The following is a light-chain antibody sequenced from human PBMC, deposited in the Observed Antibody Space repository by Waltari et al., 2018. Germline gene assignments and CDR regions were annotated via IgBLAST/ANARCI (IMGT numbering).Light chain of an antibody. CDR1: QSVTNY. CDR3: LQRDRWLT. J-gene: IGKJ4*01. CDR2: DIS. Sequence: DIVLTQSPATLSLSPGERATLSCRASQSVTNYLAWYQQKPGQAPRRLIYDISTRATAIPARFNGSGSGTDFTLTISILEPEDFAVYYCLQRDRWLTFGGGTKVEIK. V-gene: IGKV3-11*01.